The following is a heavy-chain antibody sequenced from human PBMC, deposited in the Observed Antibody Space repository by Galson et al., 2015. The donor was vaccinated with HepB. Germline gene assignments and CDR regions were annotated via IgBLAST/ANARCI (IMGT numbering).Heavy chain of an antibody. CDR1: GFIFSSYA. D-gene: IGHD6-19*01. J-gene: IGHJ1*01. Sequence: SLRLSCAASGFIFSSYAMSWVRQAPGKGLEWVSAISGSGGSTYYADSVKGRFTISRDNSKNTLYLQMNSLRVEDTAVYYCAAGGSSFNWGQGTLVTVSS. CDR2: ISGSGGST. CDR3: AAGGSSFN. V-gene: IGHV3-23*01.